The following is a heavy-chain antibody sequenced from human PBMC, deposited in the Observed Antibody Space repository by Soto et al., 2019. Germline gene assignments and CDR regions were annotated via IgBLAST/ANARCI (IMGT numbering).Heavy chain of an antibody. CDR2: ISADGRKT. CDR1: GFTFSAFG. CDR3: AKDRGSWDYYYGMDA. D-gene: IGHD3-10*01. J-gene: IGHJ6*02. V-gene: IGHV3-30*18. Sequence: PXGSLRLSCFAAGFTFSAFGMHWVRQAPGKGLEWVAVISADGRKTFYADSVRGRFTISRDSPHNALFLDLSGLRGDDTAVYFCAKDRGSWDYYYGMDAWGQGTTVTVSS.